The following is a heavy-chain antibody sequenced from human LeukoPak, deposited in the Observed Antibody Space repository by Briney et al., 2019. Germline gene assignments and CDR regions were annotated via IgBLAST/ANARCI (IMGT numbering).Heavy chain of an antibody. D-gene: IGHD3-10*01. CDR1: GYSITTGYY. V-gene: IGHV4-38-2*02. CDR3: ARDQDYYGSGSYGPDH. J-gene: IGHJ4*02. Sequence: SETLSLTCTVFGYSITTGYYWGWIRQPPGKGLEWIGSIYHSGSTFYNPSLKSRVTISVDTSKNQFALKLSSVTAADTAIYYCARDQDYYGSGSYGPDHWGQGTQVTVSS. CDR2: IYHSGST.